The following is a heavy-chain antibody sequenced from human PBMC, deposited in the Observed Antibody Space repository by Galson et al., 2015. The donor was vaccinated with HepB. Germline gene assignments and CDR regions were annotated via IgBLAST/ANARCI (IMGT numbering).Heavy chain of an antibody. D-gene: IGHD4-17*01. CDR2: ISSSSSYT. Sequence: SLRLSCAASGFTFSDYYMSWVRQAPGKGLEWVSYISSSSSYTNYADSVKGRFTISRDNAKNSLYLQMNSLRAEDTAVYYCAVQTTVTTGGMDVWGQGTTVTVSS. J-gene: IGHJ6*02. V-gene: IGHV3-11*06. CDR1: GFTFSDYY. CDR3: AVQTTVTTGGMDV.